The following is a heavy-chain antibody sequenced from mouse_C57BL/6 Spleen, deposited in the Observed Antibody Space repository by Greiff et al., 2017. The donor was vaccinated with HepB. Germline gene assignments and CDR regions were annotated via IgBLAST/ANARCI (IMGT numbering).Heavy chain of an antibody. CDR2: IYPGVGDT. J-gene: IGHJ2*01. Sequence: VQLQQSGPELVKPGASVKISCKASGYASSSSWMNWVKQRPGKGLEWIGRIYPGVGDTNYNGKFKGKATLTAYKSSSTAYMQSSSRTSEDSTVYVCARSGYYGSSYEMDYWGQGTTLTVSS. CDR3: ARSGYYGSSYEMDY. D-gene: IGHD1-1*01. CDR1: GYASSSSW. V-gene: IGHV1-82*01.